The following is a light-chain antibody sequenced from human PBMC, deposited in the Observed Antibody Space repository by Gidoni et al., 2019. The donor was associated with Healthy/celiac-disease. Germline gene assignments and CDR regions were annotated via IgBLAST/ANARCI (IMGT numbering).Light chain of an antibody. J-gene: IGKJ3*01. CDR2: AAS. CDR1: QGSSSY. CDR3: QQLNSYPRT. Sequence: DIQLTQSPSFLSASVGDRVTITCRASQGSSSYLAWYQQKPGKAPKLLIYAASNLQSGVPSRFSGSGSGTEFTLTISSLQPEDCATYYCQQLNSYPRTFGPGTKVDIK. V-gene: IGKV1-9*01.